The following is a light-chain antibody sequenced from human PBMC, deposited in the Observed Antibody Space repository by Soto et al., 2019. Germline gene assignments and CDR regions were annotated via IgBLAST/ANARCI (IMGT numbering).Light chain of an antibody. CDR3: GSWDSSLSVYV. V-gene: IGLV1-51*01. CDR1: SSNIGGNS. CDR2: DDN. Sequence: QSVLTQPPSVSAAPGQKVTISCSGTSSNIGGNSVSWYQQLPRTAPKLLIYDDNKRPSGIPDRVSCSKSGTSSTLGISGFQTVDEADYYCGSWDSSLSVYVFGTGTKV. J-gene: IGLJ1*01.